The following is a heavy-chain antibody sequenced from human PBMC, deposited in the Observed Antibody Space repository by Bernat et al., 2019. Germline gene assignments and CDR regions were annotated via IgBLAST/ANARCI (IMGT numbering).Heavy chain of an antibody. J-gene: IGHJ6*03. CDR3: AKGDYDFWSGYLGHYYYYYYMDV. CDR2: ISGSGGST. V-gene: IGHV3-23*01. Sequence: EVQLLESGGGLVQPGGSLRLSCAASGFTFSSYAMSWVRQAPGKGLEWVSAISGSGGSTYYADSVKGRFTISRDNSKNTLYLQMNSLRAEDTAVYYCAKGDYDFWSGYLGHYYYYYYMDVWGKGTTVTVSS. D-gene: IGHD3-3*01. CDR1: GFTFSSYA.